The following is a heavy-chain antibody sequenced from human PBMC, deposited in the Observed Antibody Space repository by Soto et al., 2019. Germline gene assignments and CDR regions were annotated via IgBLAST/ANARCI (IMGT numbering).Heavy chain of an antibody. V-gene: IGHV4-31*03. J-gene: IGHJ4*02. CDR1: GVSISSGGYY. D-gene: IGHD5-18*01. Sequence: SETLSLTCTVSGVSISSGGYYLSWIRQHPGKGLEWIGYIYYSGSTYYNPSLKSRLTISVDTSKNQFSLKLSSVTAADTAVYYCARQRTYSSGYSRSYFDYWGQGILVTVSS. CDR2: IYYSGST. CDR3: ARQRTYSSGYSRSYFDY.